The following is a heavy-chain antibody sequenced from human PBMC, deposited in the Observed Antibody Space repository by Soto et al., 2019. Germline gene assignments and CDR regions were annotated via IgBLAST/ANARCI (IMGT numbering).Heavy chain of an antibody. CDR2: ISGNGRII. CDR1: GFIFSDYY. J-gene: IGHJ4*02. Sequence: QVQLVESGGGLVKPGGSLRLSCATSGFIFSDYYMYWIRQAPGKGLEWISYISGNGRIIQYADSAKGRFTISRDNAQNSLYLQMNSLRAEDTALYFCARDFDADSRTDFDYWGQGTLVTVSS. V-gene: IGHV3-11*01. D-gene: IGHD4-17*01. CDR3: ARDFDADSRTDFDY.